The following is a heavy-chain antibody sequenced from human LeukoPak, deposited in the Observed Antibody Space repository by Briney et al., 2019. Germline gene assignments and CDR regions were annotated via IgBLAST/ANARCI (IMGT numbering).Heavy chain of an antibody. Sequence: GGSLRLSCVGSGFTSIAYALTWARQAPGKGLEWVAVIWYDGSNKYYADSVKGRFTISRDNSKNTLYLQMNSLRAEDTAVCYCARDEAAAMRDYYYYGMDVWGQGTTVTVSS. CDR2: IWYDGSNK. CDR3: ARDEAAAMRDYYYYGMDV. D-gene: IGHD2-2*01. CDR1: GFTSIAYA. V-gene: IGHV3-33*08. J-gene: IGHJ6*02.